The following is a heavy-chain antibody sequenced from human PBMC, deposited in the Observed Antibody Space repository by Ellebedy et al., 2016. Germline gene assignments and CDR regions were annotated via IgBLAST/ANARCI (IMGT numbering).Heavy chain of an antibody. CDR1: GYTFTGPY. Sequence: ASVTVSCXASGYTFTGPYIHWVRQAPGLGLEWMGWIDPNSGGTNYAQQFQGWVTMTRDTSITTVYMELRGLRSDDTAVYYCARGFCSDTCYYIFDYWGQGTLVTVS. V-gene: IGHV1-2*04. CDR3: ARGFCSDTCYYIFDY. CDR2: IDPNSGGT. J-gene: IGHJ4*02. D-gene: IGHD2-2*02.